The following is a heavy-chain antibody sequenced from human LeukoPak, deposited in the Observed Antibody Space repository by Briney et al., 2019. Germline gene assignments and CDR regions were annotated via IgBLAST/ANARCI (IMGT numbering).Heavy chain of an antibody. CDR3: ARSTYYYDSSGLKRYYYYYMDV. CDR1: GYTFTGYY. Sequence: EASVKVSCKASGYTFTGYYMHWVRQAPGQGLEWMGWISAYNGNTNYAQKLQGRVTMTTDTSTSTAYMELRSLRSDDTAVYYCARSTYYYDSSGLKRYYYYYMDVWGKGTTVTISS. CDR2: ISAYNGNT. V-gene: IGHV1-18*04. D-gene: IGHD3-22*01. J-gene: IGHJ6*03.